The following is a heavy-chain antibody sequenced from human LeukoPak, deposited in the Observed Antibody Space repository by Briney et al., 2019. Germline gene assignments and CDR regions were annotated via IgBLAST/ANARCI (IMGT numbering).Heavy chain of an antibody. Sequence: PSETLSLTCTVSGGSISSYYWSWIRQPPGKGLEWIGYIYYSGSTNYNPSLKSRVTISVDTSKNQFSLKLSSVTAADTAVYYCATYSSGSYYWSFDLWGRGTLVTVSS. CDR1: GGSISSYY. V-gene: IGHV4-59*01. CDR2: IYYSGST. CDR3: ATYSSGSYYWSFDL. D-gene: IGHD3-22*01. J-gene: IGHJ2*01.